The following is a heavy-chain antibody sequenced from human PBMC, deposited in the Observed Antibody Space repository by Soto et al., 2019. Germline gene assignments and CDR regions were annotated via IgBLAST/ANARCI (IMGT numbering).Heavy chain of an antibody. CDR2: ISYDGSNK. D-gene: IGHD1-26*01. J-gene: IGHJ3*02. V-gene: IGHV3-30-3*01. CDR3: ARAAYSGSYYDAFDI. Sequence: LRLSCAASGFTFSSYAMHWVRQAPGKGLEWVAVISYDGSNKYYADSVKGRLTISRDNSKNTLYLQMNSLRAEDTAVYYCARAAYSGSYYDAFDIWGQGTMVTVSS. CDR1: GFTFSSYA.